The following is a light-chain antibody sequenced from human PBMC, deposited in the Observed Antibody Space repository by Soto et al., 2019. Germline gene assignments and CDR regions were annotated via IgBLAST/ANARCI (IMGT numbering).Light chain of an antibody. J-gene: IGKJ1*01. CDR2: GAS. Sequence: EIVMTQSPATLSVSPGERATLSCRASQSVSSNLAWYQQKPGQAPRLLIYGASTRATGIPARFSGSGSGTEFTLTISSLQSEYFAVYYCQQYNNWPRTFGQGTKVEIK. CDR3: QQYNNWPRT. V-gene: IGKV3-15*01. CDR1: QSVSSN.